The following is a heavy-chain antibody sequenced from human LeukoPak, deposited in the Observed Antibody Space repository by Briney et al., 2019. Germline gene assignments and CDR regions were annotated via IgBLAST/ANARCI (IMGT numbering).Heavy chain of an antibody. CDR1: GVSINNPNYC. J-gene: IGHJ5*02. CDR2: GYCNGRS. CDR3: ARDPRLEYSSSRGFDP. V-gene: IGHV4-30-4*08. Sequence: SETLSLTCTVSGVSINNPNYCWSWVRQPPGKGLEWVGYGYCNGRSYYNPSLRSRLTMTVDTSSNQFSLELSSVTAADTAVYYCARDPRLEYSSSRGFDPWGQGTLVTVSS. D-gene: IGHD6-6*01.